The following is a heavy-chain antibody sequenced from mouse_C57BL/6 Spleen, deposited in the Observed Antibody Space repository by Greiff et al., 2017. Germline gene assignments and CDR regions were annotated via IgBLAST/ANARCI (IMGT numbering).Heavy chain of an antibody. J-gene: IGHJ4*01. Sequence: EVQLQQSGPELVKPGASVKISCKASGYSFTGYYMNWVKQSPEKSLEWIGEINPSTGGTTYNQKFKAKATLTVDKSSSTAYMQLKSLTSEDSAVYYCARSYSYYAMDYWGQGTSVTVSS. V-gene: IGHV1-42*01. D-gene: IGHD2-10*01. CDR3: ARSYSYYAMDY. CDR2: INPSTGGT. CDR1: GYSFTGYY.